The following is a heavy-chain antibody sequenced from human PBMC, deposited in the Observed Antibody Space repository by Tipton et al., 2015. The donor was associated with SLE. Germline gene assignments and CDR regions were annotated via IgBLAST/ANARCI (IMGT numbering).Heavy chain of an antibody. CDR2: IHYSGTT. CDR3: ARATYSVIVDAFDI. CDR1: GGSMTSDSYY. D-gene: IGHD2-15*01. V-gene: IGHV4-31*03. Sequence: LRLSCTVSGGSMTSDSYYWSWIRQHPGKGLEWIGYIHYSGTTYYNPSLRSRLVISVDTPKKHFSLQLRSVTAADTALYYCARATYSVIVDAFDIWGQGTMVTVSS. J-gene: IGHJ3*02.